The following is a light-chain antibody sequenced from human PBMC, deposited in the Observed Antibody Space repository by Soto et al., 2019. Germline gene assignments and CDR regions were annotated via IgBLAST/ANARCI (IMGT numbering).Light chain of an antibody. CDR3: QSYDSNSVI. CDR2: EDD. J-gene: IGLJ2*01. CDR1: SGSVGSNF. V-gene: IGLV6-57*04. Sequence: FMLTQPHSVSGSPGKTITISCTRNSGSVGSNFVQWFQQRPGSAPTIVIYEDDQRSSGVPDRYSASIDRSSNSASLTISGLRTEDEADYYCQSYDSNSVIFGGGTKLT.